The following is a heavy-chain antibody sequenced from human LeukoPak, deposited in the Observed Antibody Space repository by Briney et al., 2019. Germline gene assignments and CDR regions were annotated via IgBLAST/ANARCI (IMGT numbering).Heavy chain of an antibody. V-gene: IGHV5-51*01. D-gene: IGHD2-8*02. CDR1: GYTSSTYW. J-gene: IGHJ4*02. Sequence: GESLKIPCKVSGYTSSTYWFIWLGQLPAKGLEWMGIIYPSDSDTRYSPSFQGHFTISADNSISTAYLQWSSLKASDTAMYYCARSTGGPRPVEYWGQGNLLTVS. CDR2: IYPSDSDT. CDR3: ARSTGGPRPVEY.